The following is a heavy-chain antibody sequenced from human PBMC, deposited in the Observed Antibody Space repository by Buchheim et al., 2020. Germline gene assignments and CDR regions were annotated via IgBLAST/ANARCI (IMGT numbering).Heavy chain of an antibody. Sequence: QVQLVESGGGVVQPGRSLRLSCAASGFTFSSYGMHWVRQAPGKGLEWVAFIWYDGSNKYYADSVKGRFTISRDNSKNTLYLQMNSLRAEDTAVYYCARVRYDFWSGYPDYWGQGTL. CDR2: IWYDGSNK. V-gene: IGHV3-33*01. J-gene: IGHJ4*02. CDR1: GFTFSSYG. CDR3: ARVRYDFWSGYPDY. D-gene: IGHD3-3*01.